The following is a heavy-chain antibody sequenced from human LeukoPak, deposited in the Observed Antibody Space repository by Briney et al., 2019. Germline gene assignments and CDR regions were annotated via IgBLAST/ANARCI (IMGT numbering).Heavy chain of an antibody. D-gene: IGHD3-9*01. J-gene: IGHJ4*02. CDR2: ISDSGGDT. CDR1: GITFSTYA. Sequence: GGSLRLSCAASGITFSTYAMTWLRQAPGKGLEWVSAISDSGGDTDYADSVKGRFTISRDNSMNTLFLQTNSLRAEDTAVYYCARLSGSALTTSRVLHYWGQGTLVTVSA. CDR3: ARLSGSALTTSRVLHY. V-gene: IGHV3-23*01.